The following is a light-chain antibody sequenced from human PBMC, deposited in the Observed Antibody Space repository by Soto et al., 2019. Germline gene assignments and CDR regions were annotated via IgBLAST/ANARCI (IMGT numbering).Light chain of an antibody. Sequence: QSALTQVASVSGSPGQSSTISFTATSSDVGGHDYVSWYLQHPGKAPKLLIYEAFNRPSGVSDRFSGSKSGSTASLTISGLHAEDEGDYYCSSLTSTNTCVFGGGTQLTVL. CDR1: SSDVGGHDY. CDR2: EAF. J-gene: IGLJ7*01. V-gene: IGLV2-14*01. CDR3: SSLTSTNTCV.